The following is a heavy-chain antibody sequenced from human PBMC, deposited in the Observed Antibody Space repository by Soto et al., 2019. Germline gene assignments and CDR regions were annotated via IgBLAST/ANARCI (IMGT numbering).Heavy chain of an antibody. CDR3: ARDGSSRPTEY. D-gene: IGHD3-10*01. V-gene: IGHV3-66*01. CDR1: GFTVSSNY. J-gene: IGHJ4*02. CDR2: IYSGGSGST. Sequence: GGSLRLSCAASGFTVSSNYMIWVRQAPGKGLGWVSVIYSGGSGSTYYADSVKGRFTISRDISKNPVYLQMNSLRAEDTAVYYCARDGSSRPTEYWGQGTLVTVSS.